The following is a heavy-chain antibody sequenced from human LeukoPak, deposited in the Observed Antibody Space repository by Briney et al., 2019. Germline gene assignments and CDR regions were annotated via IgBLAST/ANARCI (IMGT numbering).Heavy chain of an antibody. CDR1: GYSFTSYW. CDR3: ARQEVGSSGWYRGSIDY. CDR2: IYPGDSDT. Sequence: LGESLKISCKGSGYSFTSYWIGWVRQMPGKGLEWMGIIYPGDSDTRYSPSFQGQVTISADKSISTAYLQWSSLKASDTAMYYCARQEVGSSGWYRGSIDYWGQGTLVTVSS. J-gene: IGHJ4*02. V-gene: IGHV5-51*01. D-gene: IGHD6-19*01.